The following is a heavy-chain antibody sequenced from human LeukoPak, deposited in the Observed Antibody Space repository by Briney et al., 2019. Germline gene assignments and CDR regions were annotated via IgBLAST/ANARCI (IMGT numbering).Heavy chain of an antibody. J-gene: IGHJ4*02. Sequence: SETLSLTCAVYGGSFSGYYWSWIRQPPGKGLEWIGEINHSGSTNYNPSLKSRVTISVDTSKNQFSLNLTSVTAADTAVYYCARDGGYSYYFDYWGQGTLVTVSS. D-gene: IGHD1-26*01. V-gene: IGHV4-34*01. CDR3: ARDGGYSYYFDY. CDR1: GGSFSGYY. CDR2: INHSGST.